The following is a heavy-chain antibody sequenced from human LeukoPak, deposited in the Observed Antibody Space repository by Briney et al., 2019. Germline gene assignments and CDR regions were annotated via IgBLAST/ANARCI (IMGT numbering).Heavy chain of an antibody. D-gene: IGHD1-1*01. CDR3: ARRGTGHGMDV. Sequence: GGSLRLSCAASGFTFNNYWVHWVRQVPGKGLVWVSRINNDGSSASYVDSVKGRFTISRDNAKNTLFLQMNSLRAEDTAVYYCARRGTGHGMDVWGQGTTVIVSS. V-gene: IGHV3-74*01. CDR2: INNDGSSA. CDR1: GFTFNNYW. J-gene: IGHJ6*02.